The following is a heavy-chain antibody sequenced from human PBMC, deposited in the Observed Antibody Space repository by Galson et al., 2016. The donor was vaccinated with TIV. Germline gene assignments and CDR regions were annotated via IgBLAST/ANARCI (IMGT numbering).Heavy chain of an antibody. CDR2: ISYGGNNK. J-gene: IGHJ6*02. Sequence: SLRLSCAASGFIFSDYAIHWVRQAPGKGLEWVALISYGGNNKFYGDSVKGRFTTSRDNSKNTVSLQMNSLRAEDTAVYYCAKDAGYSYGYDYGMDVWGQGTTVTVSS. V-gene: IGHV3-30*18. D-gene: IGHD5-18*01. CDR3: AKDAGYSYGYDYGMDV. CDR1: GFIFSDYA.